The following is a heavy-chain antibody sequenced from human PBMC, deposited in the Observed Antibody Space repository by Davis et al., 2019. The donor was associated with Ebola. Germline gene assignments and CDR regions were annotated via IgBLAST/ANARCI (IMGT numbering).Heavy chain of an antibody. J-gene: IGHJ6*03. V-gene: IGHV4-31*03. CDR2: IYYSGST. CDR1: GGSISRGGSY. D-gene: IGHD3-22*01. Sequence: PSETLSLTCTVSGGSISRGGSYWTWIRQHPGKGLEWIGYIYYSGSTYYKPSLKSRVTISLDASKNQFSLNLYSVTAAYTAVYYCARDLRYDSSGYDYYFYMDVWGKGTTVTVSS. CDR3: ARDLRYDSSGYDYYFYMDV.